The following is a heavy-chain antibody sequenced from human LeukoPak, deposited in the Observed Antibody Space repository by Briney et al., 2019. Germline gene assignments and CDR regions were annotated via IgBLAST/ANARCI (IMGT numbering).Heavy chain of an antibody. V-gene: IGHV1-8*03. Sequence: ASVKVSCKASGYTFTRYDINWVRQATGQGLEWMGWVNLKSGNTGSAQKFQGRVTITADESTSTAYMELSSLRSEDTAVYYCARESMRFDPWGQGTLVTVSS. J-gene: IGHJ5*02. D-gene: IGHD2-8*01. CDR2: VNLKSGNT. CDR3: ARESMRFDP. CDR1: GYTFTRYD.